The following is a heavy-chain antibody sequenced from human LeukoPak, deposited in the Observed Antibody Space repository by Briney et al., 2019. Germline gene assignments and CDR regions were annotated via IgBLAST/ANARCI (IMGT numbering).Heavy chain of an antibody. CDR2: ISGSGGST. D-gene: IGHD3-10*01. CDR1: GFTVSSNY. V-gene: IGHV3-23*01. CDR3: AIGKYYYAPIDY. Sequence: GGSLRLSCAASGFTVSSNYMSWVRQAPGKGLEWVSAISGSGGSTYYADSVKGRFTISRDNSKNTLYLQMNSLRAEDTAVYYCAIGKYYYAPIDYWGQGTLVTVSS. J-gene: IGHJ4*02.